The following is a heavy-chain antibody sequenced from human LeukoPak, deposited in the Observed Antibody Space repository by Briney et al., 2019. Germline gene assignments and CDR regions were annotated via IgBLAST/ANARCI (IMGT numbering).Heavy chain of an antibody. V-gene: IGHV3-33*01. CDR3: ARDGYGLDTPMVSTIFDY. Sequence: GSLRLSCAASGFTFSSYGMHWVRQAPGKGLEWVAVIWYDGSNKYYADSVKGRFTISRDNSKNTLYLQMNSLRAEDTAVYYCARDGYGLDTPMVSTIFDYWGQGTLVTVSS. CDR1: GFTFSSYG. J-gene: IGHJ4*02. CDR2: IWYDGSNK. D-gene: IGHD5-18*01.